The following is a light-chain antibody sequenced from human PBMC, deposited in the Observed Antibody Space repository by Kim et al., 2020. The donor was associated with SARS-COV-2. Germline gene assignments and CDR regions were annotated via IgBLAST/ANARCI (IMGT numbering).Light chain of an antibody. Sequence: LSASVGDRVTTTCRASQSIDSWLAWYQKRPGKPPKLLIFKASNVERGVSSRFGGSGSGTEFTLTISSLQPDDFATYYCQQNDSLPTFGQGTKLEI. CDR2: KAS. V-gene: IGKV1-5*03. J-gene: IGKJ2*01. CDR3: QQNDSLPT. CDR1: QSIDSW.